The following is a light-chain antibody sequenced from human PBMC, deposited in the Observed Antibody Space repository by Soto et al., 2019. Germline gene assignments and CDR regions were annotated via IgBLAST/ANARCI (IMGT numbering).Light chain of an antibody. CDR3: SSYTSSSTYV. J-gene: IGLJ1*01. CDR2: DVN. Sequence: QSVLTQPASESGSPGQSIAISCTGTSSDVGYYNYVSWYQQHPGKAPNVMIYDVNNRPSGVPDRFSGSKSGNTASLTISGLQAEDEADYYCSSYTSSSTYVFGTGTKLTVL. CDR1: SSDVGYYNY. V-gene: IGLV2-14*01.